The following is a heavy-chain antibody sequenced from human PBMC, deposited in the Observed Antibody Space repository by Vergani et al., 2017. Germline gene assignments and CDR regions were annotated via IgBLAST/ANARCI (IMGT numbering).Heavy chain of an antibody. J-gene: IGHJ6*03. CDR1: GFTFSTYA. Sequence: QVQLVESGGGVVQPGRSLRLSCTSSGFTFSTYAMHWVRQAPGKGLECVAIIYYDGSKKYYADSVKGRFTISRDNSRNTLDLLMRSLRAEDTAIYYCVREGSYCGSTTCRNPSYVYYYHMDVWGEGTTVTVSS. CDR2: IYYDGSKK. D-gene: IGHD2-21*01. V-gene: IGHV3-33*01. CDR3: VREGSYCGSTTCRNPSYVYYYHMDV.